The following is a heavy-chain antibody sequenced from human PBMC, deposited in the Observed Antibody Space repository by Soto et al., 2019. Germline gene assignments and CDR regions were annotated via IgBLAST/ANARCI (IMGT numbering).Heavy chain of an antibody. D-gene: IGHD6-13*01. Sequence: SQTLSLTCAISGDSVSSNRATWNWFRQSPSRGLEWLGRTYYRSRWFHDYAVSLNGRGTINPDTSQNQFSLHLTSVTPEDTAVYCCGGLVGNSWLDYWGQGTLVTVSS. V-gene: IGHV6-1*01. CDR1: GDSVSSNRAT. J-gene: IGHJ4*02. CDR3: GGLVGNSWLDY. CDR2: TYYRSRWFH.